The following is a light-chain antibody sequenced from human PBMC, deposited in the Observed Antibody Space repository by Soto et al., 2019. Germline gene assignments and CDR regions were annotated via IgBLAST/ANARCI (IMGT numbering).Light chain of an antibody. CDR3: SSYAGSNKV. Sequence: QSALTQPPSASGSPGQSVTISCTGTSSDVGGYNYVSWYQQHPGNAPKLMIYEVSKRPSGVPDRFSGSKSGNTASLTVSGLQAEDEADYYCSSYAGSNKVFGGGTKVTVL. CDR1: SSDVGGYNY. J-gene: IGLJ2*01. V-gene: IGLV2-8*01. CDR2: EVS.